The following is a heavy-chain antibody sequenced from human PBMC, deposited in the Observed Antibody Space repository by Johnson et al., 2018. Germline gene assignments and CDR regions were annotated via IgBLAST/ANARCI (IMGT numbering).Heavy chain of an antibody. CDR3: ARGRMATIEDDSYAYGMDV. J-gene: IGHJ6*02. CDR2: IIPIFGTA. V-gene: IGHV1-69*01. D-gene: IGHD5-24*01. Sequence: SWVRQAPGQGLEWMGGIIPIFGTANYAQKFQGRVTITADESTSTAYMEVSSLRSEDTAVYYCARGRMATIEDDSYAYGMDVWGQGTTVTVSS.